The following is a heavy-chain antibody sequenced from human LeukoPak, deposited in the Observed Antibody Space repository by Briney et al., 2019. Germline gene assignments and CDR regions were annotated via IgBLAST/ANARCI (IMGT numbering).Heavy chain of an antibody. CDR3: GRDPSARVTIDF. Sequence: PGRSLRLSCAASGFTFSNYALHWVRQAPGKGLEWVAIVSHDGRNQYYAESVKGRFTIYRDSSKNTVSLQMNSLTAGDSALYYCGRDPSARVTIDFWGQGTLVTVSS. D-gene: IGHD5-24*01. CDR2: VSHDGRNQ. V-gene: IGHV3-30*04. CDR1: GFTFSNYA. J-gene: IGHJ4*02.